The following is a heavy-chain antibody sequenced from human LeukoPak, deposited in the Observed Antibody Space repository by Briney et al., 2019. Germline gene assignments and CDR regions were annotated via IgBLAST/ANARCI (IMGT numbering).Heavy chain of an antibody. Sequence: SEPLSLTCTVSGGSISSYYWSWIRQPPGKGLEWVGHIYYLGSTNYNPSLKSRVTISIDTSKNYFSLKLNSVIAADTAVYYCARDRPGSYWYFDLWGRGTLVTVSS. D-gene: IGHD3-10*01. CDR1: GGSISSYY. V-gene: IGHV4-59*01. CDR2: IYYLGST. CDR3: ARDRPGSYWYFDL. J-gene: IGHJ2*01.